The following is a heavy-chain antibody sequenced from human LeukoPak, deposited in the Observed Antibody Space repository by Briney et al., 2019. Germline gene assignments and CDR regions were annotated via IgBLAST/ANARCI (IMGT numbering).Heavy chain of an antibody. V-gene: IGHV3-21*01. J-gene: IGHJ3*02. Sequence: ETLSLTCTVSGGSISSSTYYWGWIRQPPGKGLEWVSCITTSSTYIYYADSVKGRFTISRDNAKNSLYLQMNSLRAEDTAVYYCARIQLPNAFDIWGQGTMVTVSS. CDR3: ARIQLPNAFDI. CDR1: GGSISSST. D-gene: IGHD1-1*01. CDR2: ITTSSTYI.